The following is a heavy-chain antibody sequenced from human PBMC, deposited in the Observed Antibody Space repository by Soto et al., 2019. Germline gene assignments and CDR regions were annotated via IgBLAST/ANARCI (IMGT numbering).Heavy chain of an antibody. D-gene: IGHD3-10*01. J-gene: IGHJ3*01. Sequence: EVQLVESGGGLVKPGGSLRLSCAASGFTFSSYSMNWVRQAPGKGLEWVSSISSGSDYIFYADSVKGRFTISRDNAKNSLFLQMNSLTAGDKAVYNCASSRVGDAFKVCGQGTVVSVYS. V-gene: IGHV3-21*01. CDR1: GFTFSSYS. CDR2: ISSGSDYI. CDR3: ASSRVGDAFKV.